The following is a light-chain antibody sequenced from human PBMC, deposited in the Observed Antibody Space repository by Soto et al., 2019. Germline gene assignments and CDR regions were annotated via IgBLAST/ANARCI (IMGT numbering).Light chain of an antibody. V-gene: IGKV3-11*01. Sequence: EIVLTQSPATLSLSPGDRATLSCRASQSVSSYLAWYQQKPGQAPRLLIYDASNMATGIPSRFSGSGSGTDFTLTISSLEPEDFAVYYCQQRSSWLLTFGGGTKVEIK. CDR1: QSVSSY. J-gene: IGKJ4*01. CDR3: QQRSSWLLT. CDR2: DAS.